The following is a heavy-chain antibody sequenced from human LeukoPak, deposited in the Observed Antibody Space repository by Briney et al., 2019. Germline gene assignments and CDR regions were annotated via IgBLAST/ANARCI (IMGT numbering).Heavy chain of an antibody. D-gene: IGHD6-19*01. CDR3: TRASGWLLYYYYYMDV. CDR2: IRSKAYGGTT. Sequence: GGSLRLSCAASGFTVSSNYMSWVRQAPGKGLEWVGFIRSKAYGGTTEYAASVKGRFTISRDDSKSIAYLQMNSLKTEDTAVYYCTRASGWLLYYYYYMDVWGKGTTVTVSS. J-gene: IGHJ6*03. CDR1: GFTVSSNY. V-gene: IGHV3-49*04.